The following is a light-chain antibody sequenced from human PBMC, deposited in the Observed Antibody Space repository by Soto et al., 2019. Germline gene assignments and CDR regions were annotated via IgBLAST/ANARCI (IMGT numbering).Light chain of an antibody. CDR3: QQYGRSPRT. J-gene: IGKJ1*01. CDR1: LTVSSNY. CDR2: GAS. V-gene: IGKV3-20*01. Sequence: EIVLTQSPGTLSLSPGERATLSCRASLTVSSNYLAWYQQKPGQAPRLLIYGASTRVTGIPDRFSGSGSGTDFTLTINRLEPEDFAVYYCQQYGRSPRTFGQGTKVEIK.